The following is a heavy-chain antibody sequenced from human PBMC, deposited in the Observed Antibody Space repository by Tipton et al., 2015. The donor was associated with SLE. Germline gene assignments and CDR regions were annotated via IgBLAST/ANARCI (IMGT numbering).Heavy chain of an antibody. D-gene: IGHD1-26*01. CDR2: INTGNGNT. CDR1: GYTFTNYA. Sequence: QSGAEVKKPGASVKVSCKASGYTFTNYAMHWGRQAPGQRLEWMGWINTGNGNTKYSQKFQGRVTITRDTSASTADMELSSLRSEDTAVYYCARYRLDSGSYWGYFYHYYGMDVWGQGTTVTVSS. V-gene: IGHV1-3*04. J-gene: IGHJ6*02. CDR3: ARYRLDSGSYWGYFYHYYGMDV.